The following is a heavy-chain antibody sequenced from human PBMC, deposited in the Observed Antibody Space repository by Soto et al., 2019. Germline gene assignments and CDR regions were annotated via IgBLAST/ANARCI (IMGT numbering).Heavy chain of an antibody. D-gene: IGHD5-12*01. CDR1: GFTVSSNY. Sequence: PGGSLRISCAASGFTVSSNYMSWVRQAPGKGLEWVSVIYSGGSTYYADSVKGRFTISRDNSKNTLYLQMNSLRAEDTAVYYCARARLQGNYFDYWGQGTLVTVSS. CDR3: ARARLQGNYFDY. V-gene: IGHV3-66*01. CDR2: IYSGGST. J-gene: IGHJ4*02.